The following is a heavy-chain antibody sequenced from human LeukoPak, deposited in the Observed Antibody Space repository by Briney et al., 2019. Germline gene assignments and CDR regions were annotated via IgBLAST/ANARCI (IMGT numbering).Heavy chain of an antibody. V-gene: IGHV3-7*01. D-gene: IGHD2-2*01. J-gene: IGHJ4*02. Sequence: GGSLRLSCAASEFTFTNFWMSWVRQAPGKGLEWVANTNRDGSEKYYVDSVKGRVTISRDNAMNFLYLQLNSLRAEDTAVYYCARDRSSTSWELRRFDYWGQGTLVTVSS. CDR3: ARDRSSTSWELRRFDY. CDR1: EFTFTNFW. CDR2: TNRDGSEK.